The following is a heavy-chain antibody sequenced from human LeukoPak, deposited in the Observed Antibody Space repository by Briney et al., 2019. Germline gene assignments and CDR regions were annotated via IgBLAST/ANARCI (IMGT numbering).Heavy chain of an antibody. CDR3: AKTGLYDAFDI. Sequence: GASVKVSCKASGYTFTNYDINWVRPATGQGLEWMGYMKPNSGNTGYALKFQGRVTITRKTSISTAYMELSSLRSEDTAVYYCAKTGLYDAFDIWGQGTMVTVSS. V-gene: IGHV1-8*01. CDR1: GYTFTNYD. D-gene: IGHD7-27*01. CDR2: MKPNSGNT. J-gene: IGHJ3*02.